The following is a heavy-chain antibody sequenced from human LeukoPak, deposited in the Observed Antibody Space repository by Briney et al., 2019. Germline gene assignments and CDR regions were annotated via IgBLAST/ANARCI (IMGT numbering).Heavy chain of an antibody. CDR1: GFTVSANC. V-gene: IGHV3-66*02. D-gene: IGHD2-2*01. J-gene: IGHJ6*02. Sequence: GGSLRLSCAALGFTVSANCMSWVRQAAGKGLEWVSIIYRHGRTYYADSVKGRFTISRDSSKNTLDLQMNSLRAEDTAVYFCARAPEHVNMPMDVWGQGTTVIVS. CDR2: IYRHGRT. CDR3: ARAPEHVNMPMDV.